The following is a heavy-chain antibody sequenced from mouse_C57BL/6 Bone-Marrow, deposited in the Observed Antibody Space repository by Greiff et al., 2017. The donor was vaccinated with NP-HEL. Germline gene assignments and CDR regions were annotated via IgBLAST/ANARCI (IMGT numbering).Heavy chain of an antibody. D-gene: IGHD2-5*01. CDR3: ARERAYYSNYVHFDV. Sequence: QVQLQQSGPELVKPGASVKLSCKASGYTFTSYDINWVKQRPGQGLEWIGWIYPRDGSTNYIEKFKGKATLTADKSSSTAYMQLSSLTSEDSAVYFCARERAYYSNYVHFDVWGTGTTVTVSS. CDR1: GYTFTSYD. J-gene: IGHJ1*03. V-gene: IGHV1-85*01. CDR2: IYPRDGST.